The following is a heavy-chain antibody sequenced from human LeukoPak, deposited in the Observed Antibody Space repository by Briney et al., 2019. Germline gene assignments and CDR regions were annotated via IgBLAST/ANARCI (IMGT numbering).Heavy chain of an antibody. Sequence: PSETLSLTCTVSGGSISSGGYYWSWIRQPPGKGLEWIGYIYHSGSTYYNPSLKSRVTISVDRSKNQFSLKLSSVTAADTAVYYCAGCGNSHCSSTCCPLWYYYYMDVWGKGTTVTVSS. V-gene: IGHV4-30-2*01. J-gene: IGHJ6*03. CDR3: AGCGNSHCSSTCCPLWYYYYMDV. CDR2: IYHSGST. CDR1: GGSISSGGYY. D-gene: IGHD2-2*01.